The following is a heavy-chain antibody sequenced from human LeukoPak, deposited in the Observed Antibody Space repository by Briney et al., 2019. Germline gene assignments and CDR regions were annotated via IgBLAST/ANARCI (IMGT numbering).Heavy chain of an antibody. J-gene: IGHJ6*02. Sequence: PGGSLRLSCAASGFTFSTYSMNWVRQAPGKGLEWVSYISSSSSYIYYADSVKGRFTISRDNAKNSLYLQMNSLRAEDTAVYYCAGYSSSWYVVDYYNGMDVWGQGTTVTVSS. V-gene: IGHV3-21*01. D-gene: IGHD6-13*01. CDR2: ISSSSSYI. CDR1: GFTFSTYS. CDR3: AGYSSSWYVVDYYNGMDV.